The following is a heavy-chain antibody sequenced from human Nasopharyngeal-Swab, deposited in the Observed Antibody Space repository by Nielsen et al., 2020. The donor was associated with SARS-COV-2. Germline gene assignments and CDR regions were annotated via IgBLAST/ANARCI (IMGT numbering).Heavy chain of an antibody. CDR1: GHTFTNYW. CDR3: ARLYCTAGNCFSGTDSFDI. V-gene: IGHV5-51*01. J-gene: IGHJ3*02. D-gene: IGHD2-8*02. Sequence: GHTFTNYWIAWVRQMFGKGLEWMGVIFPGDSDTRYSPSFRGQVIISVDKSVDTTYLQWSSLKASDTAIYYCARLYCTAGNCFSGTDSFDIWGQGTMVTVSS. CDR2: IFPGDSDT.